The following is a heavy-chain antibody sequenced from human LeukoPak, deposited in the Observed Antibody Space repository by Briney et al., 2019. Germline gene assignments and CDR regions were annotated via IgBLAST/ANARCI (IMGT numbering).Heavy chain of an antibody. V-gene: IGHV3-48*04. Sequence: QPGGSLRLSCAASGFTFSSYSMNWVRQAPGKGLEWVSYISSSSSTIYYADSVKGRFTISRDNAKNSLYLQMNSLRAEDTAVYYCARDFVSFYYGSGSYYTDYWGQGTLVTVSS. CDR1: GFTFSSYS. CDR3: ARDFVSFYYGSGSYYTDY. J-gene: IGHJ4*02. D-gene: IGHD3-10*01. CDR2: ISSSSSTI.